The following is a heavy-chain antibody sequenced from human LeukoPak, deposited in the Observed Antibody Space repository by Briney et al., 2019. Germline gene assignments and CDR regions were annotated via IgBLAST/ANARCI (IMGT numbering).Heavy chain of an antibody. Sequence: SETLSLTCTVSGGSISSYYWSWIRQPPGKGLEWIGYIYYSGSTNYNPSLKSRVTISVDTSKNQFSLKLSSVTAADTAVYYCARLSSGSLSYMDVWGKGTTVTVSS. V-gene: IGHV4-59*12. CDR2: IYYSGST. J-gene: IGHJ6*03. CDR1: GGSISSYY. CDR3: ARLSSGSLSYMDV. D-gene: IGHD6-19*01.